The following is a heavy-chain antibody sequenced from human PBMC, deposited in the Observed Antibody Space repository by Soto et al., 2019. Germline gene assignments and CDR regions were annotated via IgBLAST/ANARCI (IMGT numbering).Heavy chain of an antibody. Sequence: QVQLVQSGGEVKKPGASVKVSCKASGYTFTNYAISWVRQAPGRGLEWMGWVNTYNGNPNYAQIFQGRVTLTTDTSTGTAYMELRSLKSDDSAVYYWGRDSQYSTDWQRFESWGQGTLVTVSS. D-gene: IGHD6-6*01. CDR2: VNTYNGNP. CDR1: GYTFTNYA. V-gene: IGHV1-18*01. J-gene: IGHJ4*02. CDR3: GRDSQYSTDWQRFES.